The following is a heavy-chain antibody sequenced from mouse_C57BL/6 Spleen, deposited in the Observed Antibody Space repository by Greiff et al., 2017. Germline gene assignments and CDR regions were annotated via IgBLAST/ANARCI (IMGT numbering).Heavy chain of an antibody. CDR2: IHPNSGST. CDR1: GYTFTSYW. CDR3: ARHYYYSSCEGYCDV. D-gene: IGHD1-1*01. J-gene: IGHJ1*03. Sequence: QVQLQQSGAELVKPGASVKLSCKASGYTFTSYWMHWVKQRPGQGLEWIGMIHPNSGSTNYNEKFKSKATLTVDKSSSTAYMQLSSLTSEDSAVYYGARHYYYSSCEGYCDVWGTGTTVTVSS. V-gene: IGHV1-64*01.